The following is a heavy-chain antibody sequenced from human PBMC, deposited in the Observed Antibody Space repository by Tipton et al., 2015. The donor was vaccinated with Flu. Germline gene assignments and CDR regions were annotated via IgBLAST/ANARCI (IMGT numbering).Heavy chain of an antibody. J-gene: IGHJ4*02. V-gene: IGHV4-61*05. CDR2: IFHSGNS. Sequence: TLSLTCAVSGDSIRSSDYYWAWIRQPPGKGLEWIGNIFHSGNSYHNPSLKGRVTISVDTSKNQFSLKLSSVTAADTAVYYCARSTYHYGSGSYQRRYFDYWGQGTLVTVSS. CDR1: GDSIRSSDYY. D-gene: IGHD3-10*01. CDR3: ARSTYHYGSGSYQRRYFDY.